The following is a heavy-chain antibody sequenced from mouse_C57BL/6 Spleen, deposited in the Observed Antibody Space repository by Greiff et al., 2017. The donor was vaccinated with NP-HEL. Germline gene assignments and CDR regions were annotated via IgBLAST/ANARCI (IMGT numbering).Heavy chain of an antibody. CDR1: GYAFSSYW. CDR3: ASAGNYYGPRRYFDY. J-gene: IGHJ2*01. V-gene: IGHV1-80*01. CDR2: IYPGDGDT. D-gene: IGHD2-1*01. Sequence: QVQLQQSGAELVKPGASVKISCKASGYAFSSYWMHWVKQRPGKGLAWIGQIYPGDGDTNYNGKFKGKATLTADKSSSTAYMQLSSLTSEDSAVYFCASAGNYYGPRRYFDYWGQGTTLTVSS.